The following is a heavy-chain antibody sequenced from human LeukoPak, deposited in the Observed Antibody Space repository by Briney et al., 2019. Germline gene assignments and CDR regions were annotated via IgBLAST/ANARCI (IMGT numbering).Heavy chain of an antibody. J-gene: IGHJ4*02. D-gene: IGHD4-17*01. Sequence: SVKVSCKASGGTFSSYAISWVRQAPGQGLEWMGRIIPIFGIANYAQKFQGRVTITADKSTSTAYMELSSLRSEDTAVYYCARGATVTTEFDYWGQGTLVTVSS. CDR1: GGTFSSYA. CDR2: IIPIFGIA. V-gene: IGHV1-69*04. CDR3: ARGATVTTEFDY.